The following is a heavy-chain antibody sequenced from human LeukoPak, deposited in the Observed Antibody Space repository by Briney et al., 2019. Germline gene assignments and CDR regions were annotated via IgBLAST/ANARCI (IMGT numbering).Heavy chain of an antibody. CDR1: GFTFSSYW. CDR2: IKQDGSEK. CDR3: ARDPVDYDSSGYFFFSGPGQEFDY. D-gene: IGHD3-22*01. V-gene: IGHV3-7*01. Sequence: PGGSLRLSCAASGFTFSSYWMSWVRQAPGKGLEGVANIKQDGSEKYYVDSVKGRFTISRDNAKNSLYLQMNSLRAEDTAVYYCARDPVDYDSSGYFFFSGPGQEFDYWGQGTLVTVSS. J-gene: IGHJ4*02.